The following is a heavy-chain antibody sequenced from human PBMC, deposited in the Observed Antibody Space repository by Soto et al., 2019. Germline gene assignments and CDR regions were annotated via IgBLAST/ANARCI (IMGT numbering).Heavy chain of an antibody. CDR3: ARYVATSPAGWFEP. Sequence: QITLKESGPTLVKPTQTLTLTCTFSGFSLTNNGEAVGWFRQSPGKALEWLVLIHWDDDNRYNPTLRTKATTTSDTSKNKVAITLTNMDAVDTDTYYCARYVATSPAGWFEPCGQGIPVTVSS. CDR1: GFSLTNNGEA. D-gene: IGHD3-10*02. V-gene: IGHV2-5*02. J-gene: IGHJ5*02. CDR2: IHWDDDN.